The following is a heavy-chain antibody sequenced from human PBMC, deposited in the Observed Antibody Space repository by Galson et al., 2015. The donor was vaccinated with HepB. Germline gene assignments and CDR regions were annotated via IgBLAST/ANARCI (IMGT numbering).Heavy chain of an antibody. Sequence: SLRLSCAASGFTFDNFAMHWVRQVPGKGLEWVSGLSWNSGSYGYADSVKGRFTISRDDSKNSLYLQMNSLRPEDTAVYYCAKDRWDLLRMGAFDVGGQGTLVTVSS. D-gene: IGHD2-8*01. CDR2: LSWNSGSY. V-gene: IGHV3-9*01. J-gene: IGHJ3*01. CDR1: GFTFDNFA. CDR3: AKDRWDLLRMGAFDV.